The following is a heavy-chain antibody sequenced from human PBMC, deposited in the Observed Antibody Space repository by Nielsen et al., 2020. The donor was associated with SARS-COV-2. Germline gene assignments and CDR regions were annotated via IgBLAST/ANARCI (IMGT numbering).Heavy chain of an antibody. J-gene: IGHJ6*02. V-gene: IGHV4-34*01. CDR2: INHSGST. D-gene: IGHD2-2*01. Sequence: RQAPGKGLEWIGEINHSGSTNYNPSLKSRVTISVDTSKNQFSLKLNSVTAADTAVYFCATLEGCSSSSCWRGDYFGLDVWGHGTTVTVSS. CDR3: ATLEGCSSSSCWRGDYFGLDV.